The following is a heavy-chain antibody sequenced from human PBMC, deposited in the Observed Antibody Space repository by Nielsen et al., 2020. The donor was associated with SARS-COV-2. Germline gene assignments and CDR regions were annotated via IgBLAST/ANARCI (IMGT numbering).Heavy chain of an antibody. CDR3: ATGAAAGTGNYYYGMDV. Sequence: SLKISCAASGFTFDDYAMHWVRQAPGKGLEWASGISWNSGSIGYADSVKGRFTISRDNAKNSLYLQMNSLRAEDTALYYCATGAAAGTGNYYYGMDVWGQGTTVTVSS. CDR1: GFTFDDYA. CDR2: ISWNSGSI. J-gene: IGHJ6*02. D-gene: IGHD6-13*01. V-gene: IGHV3-9*01.